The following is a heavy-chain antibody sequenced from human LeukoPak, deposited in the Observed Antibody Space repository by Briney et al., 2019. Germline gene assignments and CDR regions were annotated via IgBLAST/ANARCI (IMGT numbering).Heavy chain of an antibody. J-gene: IGHJ4*02. D-gene: IGHD4/OR15-4a*01. Sequence: SVKVSCKASGGTFSSYAISWARQAPGQGLEWMGGIIPIFGTANYAQKFQGRVTITADESTSTAYMELSSLRSEDTAVYYCAREGGGDYGEGFDYWGQGTLVTVSS. CDR1: GGTFSSYA. CDR2: IIPIFGTA. V-gene: IGHV1-69*13. CDR3: AREGGGDYGEGFDY.